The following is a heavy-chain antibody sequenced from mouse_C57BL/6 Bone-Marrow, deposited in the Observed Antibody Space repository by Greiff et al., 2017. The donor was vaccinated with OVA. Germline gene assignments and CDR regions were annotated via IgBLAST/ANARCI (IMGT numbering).Heavy chain of an antibody. CDR3: ALYGSSYFFDY. D-gene: IGHD1-1*01. J-gene: IGHJ2*01. V-gene: IGHV1-64*01. Sequence: QVHVKQPGAELVKPGASVKLSCKASGYTFTSYWMHWVKQRPGQGLEWIGMIHPNSGSTNYNEKFKSKATLTVDKSSSTAYMQRSSLTSEDSAVYYCALYGSSYFFDYWGQGTTLTVSS. CDR1: GYTFTSYW. CDR2: IHPNSGST.